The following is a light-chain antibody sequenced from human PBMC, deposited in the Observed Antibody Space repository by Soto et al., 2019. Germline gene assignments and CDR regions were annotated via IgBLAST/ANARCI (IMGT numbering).Light chain of an antibody. CDR2: GAS. Sequence: EIVLTQSPGTLSLSPGERAILSCTASQSINSTYLGWYQQKPGQAPRLLINGASSRATGIPDRFSGSGSGTDFTLTISRLAPEDFAVYYCQQYGSSPFTFGPGTKVDIK. V-gene: IGKV3-20*01. CDR3: QQYGSSPFT. J-gene: IGKJ3*01. CDR1: QSINSTY.